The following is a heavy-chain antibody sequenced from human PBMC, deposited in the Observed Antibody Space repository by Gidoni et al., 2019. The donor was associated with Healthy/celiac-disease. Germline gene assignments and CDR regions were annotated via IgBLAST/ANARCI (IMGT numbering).Heavy chain of an antibody. V-gene: IGHV2-26*01. Sequence: QVTLKESGPVLVNPTETLTLTCTVSGFSLSNARMGVSWIRQPPGKALEWLAHIFSNDEKSYSTSLKSRLTISKDTSKSQVVLTMTNMDPVDTATYYCARAGYSYGSLWFWYFDLWGRGTLVTVSS. CDR3: ARAGYSYGSLWFWYFDL. CDR1: GFSLSNARMG. CDR2: IFSNDEK. D-gene: IGHD5-18*01. J-gene: IGHJ2*01.